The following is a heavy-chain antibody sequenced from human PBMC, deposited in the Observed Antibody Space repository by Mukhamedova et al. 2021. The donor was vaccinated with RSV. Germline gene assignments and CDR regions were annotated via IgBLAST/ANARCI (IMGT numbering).Heavy chain of an antibody. Sequence: GSTNYNPSLKSRVTISVDTSKNQFSLKLSSVTAADTAVYYCARAFRDCSSTSCYGFYYYYMDVWGQGTTVTVPS. V-gene: IGHV4-59*01. CDR3: ARAFRDCSSTSCYGFYYYYMDV. J-gene: IGHJ6*03. D-gene: IGHD2-2*01. CDR2: GST.